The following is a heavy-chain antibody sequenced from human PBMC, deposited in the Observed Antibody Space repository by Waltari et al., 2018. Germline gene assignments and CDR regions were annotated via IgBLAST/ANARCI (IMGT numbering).Heavy chain of an antibody. V-gene: IGHV5-51*01. CDR3: ARHRASVAPPGDLDWFDP. D-gene: IGHD2-15*01. CDR2: IYPGDSDT. CDR1: GYSFTSYW. Sequence: EVQLVQSVAEVKKPGESLQISCKGSGYSFTSYWIGWVRRMPGKGLEWMWIIYPGDSDTRYSPSFQGQVTISADKSISTAYLQWSSLKASDTAMYYCARHRASVAPPGDLDWFDPWGQGTLVTVSS. J-gene: IGHJ5*02.